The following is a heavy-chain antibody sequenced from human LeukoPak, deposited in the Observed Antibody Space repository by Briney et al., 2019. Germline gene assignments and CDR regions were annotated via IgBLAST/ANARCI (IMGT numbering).Heavy chain of an antibody. Sequence: SVKVSCKASGGTFSSYAISWVRQAPGQGLEWMGGIIPIFGTANYAQKFQGRVTITTDESTSTAYMELSSLRSEDTAVYYCASIPRTGVGARQSWGQGTLVTVSS. D-gene: IGHD1-26*01. J-gene: IGHJ4*02. CDR1: GGTFSSYA. V-gene: IGHV1-69*05. CDR3: ASIPRTGVGARQS. CDR2: IIPIFGTA.